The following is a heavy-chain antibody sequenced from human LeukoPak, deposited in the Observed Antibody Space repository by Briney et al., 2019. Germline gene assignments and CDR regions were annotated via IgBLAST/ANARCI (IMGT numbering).Heavy chain of an antibody. CDR3: ARSGITVTTMDNWWFGDWFDP. J-gene: IGHJ5*02. CDR1: GYTFTNYY. Sequence: ASVKVSCKASGYTFTNYYIHWVRQAPGHGLEWMGISNPSGDSTNYAQKFQGRVTMTRDTSTSTVYMDLSSLRSEDTAVYYCARSGITVTTMDNWWFGDWFDPWGQGTLVTVSS. CDR2: SNPSGDST. D-gene: IGHD4-17*01. V-gene: IGHV1-46*01.